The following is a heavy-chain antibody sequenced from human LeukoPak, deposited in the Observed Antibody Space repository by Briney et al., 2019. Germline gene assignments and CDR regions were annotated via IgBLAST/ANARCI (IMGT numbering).Heavy chain of an antibody. D-gene: IGHD6-6*01. CDR1: GFTFSNYW. J-gene: IGHJ5*02. CDR2: INPDGGVT. Sequence: PGGSLRLSCVGSGFTFSNYWMHWGRQAPGKGLVWVSRINPDGGVTNYADSVKGRFTISRDNAKNTLYLQMNSLRADDTAVYYCAKDLQIAALGGWFDPWGQGTLVTVSS. CDR3: AKDLQIAALGGWFDP. V-gene: IGHV3-74*01.